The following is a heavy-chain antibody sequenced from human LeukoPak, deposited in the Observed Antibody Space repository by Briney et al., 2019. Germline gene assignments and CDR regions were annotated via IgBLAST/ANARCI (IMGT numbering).Heavy chain of an antibody. CDR2: IKSKTDGGTT. J-gene: IGHJ4*02. CDR3: TTPLIAVAPYYFDY. CDR1: GFTFSNAW. D-gene: IGHD6-19*01. Sequence: GGSLRLSCAASGFTFSNAWMSWVRQAPGKGLEWVGRIKSKTDGGTTDYAAPVKGRFTISRDDSKNTLYLQMNSLKTEDTAVYYCTTPLIAVAPYYFDYWGQGTLVTVSS. V-gene: IGHV3-15*01.